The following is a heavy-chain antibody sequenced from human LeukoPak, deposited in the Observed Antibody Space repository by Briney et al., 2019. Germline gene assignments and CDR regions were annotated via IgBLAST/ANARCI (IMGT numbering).Heavy chain of an antibody. CDR1: GFTFSSYS. V-gene: IGHV3-23*01. J-gene: IGHJ4*02. CDR3: ARDLVYDSSGYYYA. CDR2: IRGSGGTT. Sequence: GGSLRLSCAASGFTFSSYSMNWVRQAPGRGLEWVSAIRGSGGTTFYADSVKGRFTISRDNSKNTLYLQMNSLRAEDTAVYYCARDLVYDSSGYYYAWGQGTLVTVSS. D-gene: IGHD3-22*01.